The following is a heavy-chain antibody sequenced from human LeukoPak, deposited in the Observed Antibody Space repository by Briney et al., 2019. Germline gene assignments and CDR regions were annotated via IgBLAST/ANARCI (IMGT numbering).Heavy chain of an antibody. V-gene: IGHV1-69*13. CDR2: IIPIFGTA. Sequence: SVRVSCKASGGTFISYAISWVRQAPGQGLEWMGGIIPIFGTANYAQKFQGRVTITADESTSTAYMELSSLRSEDTAVYYCASGEDIVVVPAAIGKDYYYYGMDVWGQGTTVTVSS. CDR3: ASGEDIVVVPAAIGKDYYYYGMDV. CDR1: GGTFISYA. J-gene: IGHJ6*02. D-gene: IGHD2-2*02.